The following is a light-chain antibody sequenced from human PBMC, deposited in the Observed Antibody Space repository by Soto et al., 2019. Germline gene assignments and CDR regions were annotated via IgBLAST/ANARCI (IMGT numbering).Light chain of an antibody. J-gene: IGKJ5*01. CDR3: QRSYSTPIT. CDR1: QTISSY. V-gene: IGKV1-39*01. Sequence: DIEMTQTPSSLSASVGDRVTITCRASQTISSYLSWYQQKPGKAPKLLIYTASTLQSGVPSRFSGSGSGTDFTLTISSLQSEVFASYYCQRSYSTPITFGQGTRLEIK. CDR2: TAS.